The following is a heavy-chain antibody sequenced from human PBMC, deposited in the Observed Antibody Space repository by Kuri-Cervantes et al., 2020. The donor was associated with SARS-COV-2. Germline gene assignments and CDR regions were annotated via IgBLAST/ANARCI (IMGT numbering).Heavy chain of an antibody. CDR2: ISSSGSTI. D-gene: IGHD3-3*01. J-gene: IGHJ4*02. V-gene: IGHV3-11*04. CDR3: ASFGGGDYDFWSGYYPSN. CDR1: GFTFSDYY. Sequence: GGFLRLSCAASGFTFSDYYMSWIRQAPGKGLEWVSYISSSGSTIYYADSVKGRFTISRDNAKNSLYLQMNSLRAEDTAVYYCASFGGGDYDFWSGYYPSNWGQGTLVTVSS.